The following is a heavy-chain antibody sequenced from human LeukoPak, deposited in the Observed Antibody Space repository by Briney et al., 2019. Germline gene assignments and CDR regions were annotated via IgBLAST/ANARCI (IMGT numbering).Heavy chain of an antibody. CDR2: IYSGGST. CDR3: ARVGGH. Sequence: TGGSLRLSCAASGLTVSKNYVSWVRQAPGKGLESVSVIYSGGSTYYADSVRGRFIISRDNSKNTLYLQMNSLRVEDTAVYYCARVGGHWGQGTLVTVSS. CDR1: GLTVSKNY. V-gene: IGHV3-53*01. J-gene: IGHJ4*02. D-gene: IGHD3-10*01.